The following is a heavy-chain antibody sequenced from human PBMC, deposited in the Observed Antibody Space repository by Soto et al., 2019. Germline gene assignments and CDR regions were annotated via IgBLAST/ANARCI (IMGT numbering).Heavy chain of an antibody. D-gene: IGHD6-6*01. CDR2: IYYSGST. CDR1: GGSISSGGYY. J-gene: IGHJ4*02. Sequence: SETLSLTCTVSGGSISSGGYYWSWIRQHPGKGLEWIGYIYYSGSTYYNPSLKSRVTISIDTSKNQFSLKLSSVTAADTAVYYCASMSIADGTGDYWGQGTLVTVSS. CDR3: ASMSIADGTGDY. V-gene: IGHV4-31*03.